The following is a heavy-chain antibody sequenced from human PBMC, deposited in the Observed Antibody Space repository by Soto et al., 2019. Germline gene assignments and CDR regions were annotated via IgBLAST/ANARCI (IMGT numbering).Heavy chain of an antibody. CDR2: IIPIFGTA. Sequence: QVQLVQSGAEVKKPGSSVKVSCKASGGTFSSYAISWVRQAPGQGLEWMGEIIPIFGTANYAQKFQGRVTITADESMSTAYMELSSLRSEYTAVYYCARDRGPSSGYYPYWFDPWGQGTLVTVSS. V-gene: IGHV1-69*12. J-gene: IGHJ5*02. CDR1: GGTFSSYA. CDR3: ARDRGPSSGYYPYWFDP. D-gene: IGHD3-22*01.